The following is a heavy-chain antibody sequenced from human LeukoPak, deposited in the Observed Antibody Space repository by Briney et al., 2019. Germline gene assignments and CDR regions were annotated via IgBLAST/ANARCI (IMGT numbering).Heavy chain of an antibody. D-gene: IGHD2-15*01. CDR3: ARDPLEAAATSTYYYYMDV. CDR1: GYTFTGYY. V-gene: IGHV1-2*02. J-gene: IGHJ6*03. CDR2: INPNSGGT. Sequence: ASVKVSCKASGYTFTGYYMHWVRQAPGQGLEWMGWINPNSGGTNYAQKFQGRVTMTRDTSISTAYMELSRLRSDDTAVYYCARDPLEAAATSTYYYYMDVWGKGTTVTVSS.